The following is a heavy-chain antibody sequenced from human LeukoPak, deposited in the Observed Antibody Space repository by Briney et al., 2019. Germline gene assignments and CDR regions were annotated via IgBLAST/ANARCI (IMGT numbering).Heavy chain of an antibody. CDR1: GFTFSSYS. D-gene: IGHD4-17*01. Sequence: GGSLRLSCAASGFTFSSYSMNWVRQAPGKGLEWVSSISSSSSYIYYADSVKGRFTISRDNAKNSLYLQMNSLRAEDTAVYYCARVKLRFPIDYWGQGTLVTVSS. CDR3: ARVKLRFPIDY. CDR2: ISSSSSYI. V-gene: IGHV3-21*01. J-gene: IGHJ4*02.